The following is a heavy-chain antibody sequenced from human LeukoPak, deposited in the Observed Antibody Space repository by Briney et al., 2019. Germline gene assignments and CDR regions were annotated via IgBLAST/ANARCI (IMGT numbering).Heavy chain of an antibody. V-gene: IGHV1-69*02. J-gene: IGHJ3*02. CDR3: ATTFRSESAFDI. Sequence: GSSVKVSCKASGGTFSSYTISWVRQAPEQGLEWMGRIIPILGIANYAQKFQGRVTITADKSTSTAYMELSSLRSEDTAVYYCATTFRSESAFDIWGQGTMVTVSS. CDR2: IIPILGIA. D-gene: IGHD2/OR15-2a*01. CDR1: GGTFSSYT.